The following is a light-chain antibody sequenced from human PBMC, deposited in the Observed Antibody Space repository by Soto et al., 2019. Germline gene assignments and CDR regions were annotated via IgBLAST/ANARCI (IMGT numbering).Light chain of an antibody. J-gene: IGKJ1*01. CDR1: QSIDNW. CDR3: QQYNSYSTFCHST. Sequence: DIQMTQSPSTLSASVGDRVTITCRASQSIDNWLAWYQQKPGKAPRLLIYSASDLQSGVPPRFSGSGSGTEITLTIGSLQPADFATYYCQQYNSYSTFCHSTCGQGTKVEIK. V-gene: IGKV1-5*03. CDR2: SAS.